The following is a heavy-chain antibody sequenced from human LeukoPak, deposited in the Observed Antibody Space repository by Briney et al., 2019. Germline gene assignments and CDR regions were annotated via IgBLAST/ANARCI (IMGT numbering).Heavy chain of an antibody. CDR1: GDSVSSNSVT. Sequence: SQTLSLTCAISGDSVSSNSVTWNWIRQSPSRGLGWLGKTYYRSTWYNDYAVSVRGRITVNPDTSKNQFSLHLNSVTPEDTAVYYCARRLTQYDCFDPWGQGILVTVSS. D-gene: IGHD2-2*01. CDR2: TYYRSTWYN. J-gene: IGHJ5*02. CDR3: ARRLTQYDCFDP. V-gene: IGHV6-1*01.